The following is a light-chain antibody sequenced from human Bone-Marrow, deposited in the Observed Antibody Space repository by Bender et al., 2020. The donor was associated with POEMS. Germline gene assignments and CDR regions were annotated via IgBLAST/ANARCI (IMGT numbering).Light chain of an antibody. Sequence: QSALTQPASVSGSPGQSITISCTGTSSDIGGYNYVSWFQQYPGKAPKLMIYDVSNRPSGIPERISGSNSGNTATLTISRVEAGDEADYYCQVWDSSSDHVVFGGGTQLTVL. V-gene: IGLV2-14*01. J-gene: IGLJ2*01. CDR3: QVWDSSSDHVV. CDR2: DVS. CDR1: SSDIGGYNY.